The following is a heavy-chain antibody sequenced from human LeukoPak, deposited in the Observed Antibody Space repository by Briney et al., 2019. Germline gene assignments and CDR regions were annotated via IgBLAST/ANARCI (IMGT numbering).Heavy chain of an antibody. J-gene: IGHJ4*02. D-gene: IGHD6-13*01. CDR2: IYYSGST. Sequence: SETLSLTCTVSGGSISSSSHYWGWIRQPPRKGLEWIGSIYYSGSTYYNPSLKSRVTISVDTSKNQFSLRLSSVTAADMAVYFCARLGYSVSWTDCWGQGTLVTVSS. CDR3: ARLGYSVSWTDC. V-gene: IGHV4-39*01. CDR1: GGSISSSSHY.